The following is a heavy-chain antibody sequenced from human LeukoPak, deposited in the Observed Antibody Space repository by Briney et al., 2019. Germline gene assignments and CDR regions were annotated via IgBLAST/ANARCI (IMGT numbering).Heavy chain of an antibody. CDR2: IHYSGST. CDR3: ARHDHGATRDF. V-gene: IGHV4-61*08. CDR1: AGSISSSDYY. Sequence: SETLSLTCTVSAGSISSSDYYWSWIRQPPGKGLEWIGYIHYSGSTNYNPSLKGRVTISVDTSKNQFSLMLSSVTAADTAVYYCARHDHGATRDFWGQGTLVTVSS. J-gene: IGHJ4*02. D-gene: IGHD4-17*01.